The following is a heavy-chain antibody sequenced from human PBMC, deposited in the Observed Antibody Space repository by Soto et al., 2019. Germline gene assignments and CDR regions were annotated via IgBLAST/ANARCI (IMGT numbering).Heavy chain of an antibody. CDR1: GYTFTSYD. V-gene: IGHV1-8*01. D-gene: IGHD3-9*01. CDR3: ARGRLTYYDILTGPRGWFDP. J-gene: IGHJ5*02. Sequence: GASVKVSCKASGYTFTSYDINWVRQATGQGLEWMGWMNPNSGNTGYAQKFQGRVTMTRNTSISTAYMELSSLRSEDTAAYYCARGRLTYYDILTGPRGWFDPWGQGTLVTVSS. CDR2: MNPNSGNT.